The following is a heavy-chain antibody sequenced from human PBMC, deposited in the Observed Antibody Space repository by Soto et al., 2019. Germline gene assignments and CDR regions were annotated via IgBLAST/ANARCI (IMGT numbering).Heavy chain of an antibody. J-gene: IGHJ3*02. CDR3: ARGTLIVARITLDI. CDR1: GDSVSSTSSI. D-gene: IGHD3-22*01. CDR2: TYYRSKWYY. Sequence: LTCDISGDSVSSTSSIWNWIRQSPSRGLEWLGRTYYRSKWYYDYAASVKSRITINPDTSKNQFSLQLTSVTPEDTAVYYCARGTLIVARITLDIWGQGTMVTVSS. V-gene: IGHV6-1*01.